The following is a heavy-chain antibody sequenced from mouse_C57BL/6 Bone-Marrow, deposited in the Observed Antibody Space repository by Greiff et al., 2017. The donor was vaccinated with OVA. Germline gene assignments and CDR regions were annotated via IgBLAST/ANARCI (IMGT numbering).Heavy chain of an antibody. J-gene: IGHJ3*01. CDR2: IDPNSGGT. V-gene: IGHV1-72*01. CDR1: GYTFTSYW. CDR3: AREGEGYYGNLFAD. D-gene: IGHD2-1*01. Sequence: QVQLQQPGAELVKPGASVKLSCKASGYTFTSYWMHWVKQRPGRGLEWIGRIDPNSGGTKYNEKFKSKATLTVDKPSSTAYMQLSSLTSEDSAVYDCAREGEGYYGNLFADGGQGTLVTVSA.